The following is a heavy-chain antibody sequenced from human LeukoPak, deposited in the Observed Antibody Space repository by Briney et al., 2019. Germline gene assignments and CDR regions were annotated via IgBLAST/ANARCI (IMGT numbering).Heavy chain of an antibody. CDR1: GFTFSTYA. J-gene: IGHJ4*02. CDR2: INGESTLT. V-gene: IGHV3-48*02. D-gene: IGHD3-3*01. CDR3: AKDDDDFWSGYCPFDY. Sequence: GGSLRLSCAASGFTFSTYAMNWVRQAPGKGLVFISHINGESTLTDYADSVRGRFTISRDNAQDSLYLQMDRLRDEDTAVYYCAKDDDDFWSGYCPFDYWVQATLVTVSS.